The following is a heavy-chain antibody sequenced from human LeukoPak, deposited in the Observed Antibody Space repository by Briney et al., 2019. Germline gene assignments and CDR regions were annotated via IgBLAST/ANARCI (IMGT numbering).Heavy chain of an antibody. J-gene: IGHJ4*02. CDR1: GYTFTGYY. D-gene: IGHD7-27*01. CDR2: INPNSGGT. CDR3: ARVGPGLTGDWGVDY. Sequence: ASVKVSCKASGYTFTGYYMHWVRQAPGQGLEWMGWINPNSGGTNYAQKFQGRVTMTRDTSISTAYMELSRLRSNDTAVYYCARVGPGLTGDWGVDYWGQGTLVTVSS. V-gene: IGHV1-2*02.